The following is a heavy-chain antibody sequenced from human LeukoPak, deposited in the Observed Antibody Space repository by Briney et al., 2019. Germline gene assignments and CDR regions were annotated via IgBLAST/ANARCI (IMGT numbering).Heavy chain of an antibody. J-gene: IGHJ4*02. CDR3: AKDGGALRYFDWLFQDSDY. D-gene: IGHD3-9*01. CDR1: GFTFSSYG. CDR2: IRYDGSNK. V-gene: IGHV3-30*02. Sequence: PGGSLRLSCAASGFTFSSYGMHWVRQAPGKGLEWVAFIRYDGSNKYYADSVKGRFTISRDNSKNTLYLQMNSLRAEDTAVYYCAKDGGALRYFDWLFQDSDYWGQGTLVTVSS.